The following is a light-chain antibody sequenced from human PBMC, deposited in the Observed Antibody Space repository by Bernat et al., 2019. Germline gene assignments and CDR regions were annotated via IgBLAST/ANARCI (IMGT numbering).Light chain of an antibody. J-gene: IGKJ1*01. CDR2: SAS. Sequence: DIQMTQSPTLLSASVGDKVTITCRASQDISISLAWVQQKPGRALKSLIYSASILQSEFPSKFSGSGYGTDFSLTISSLHPGDSATYYCQQYHVYPPTFGQVTQVEIK. CDR3: QQYHVYPPT. V-gene: IGKV1-16*02. CDR1: QDISIS.